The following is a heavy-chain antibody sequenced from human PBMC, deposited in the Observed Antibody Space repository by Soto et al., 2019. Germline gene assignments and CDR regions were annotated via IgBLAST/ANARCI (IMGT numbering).Heavy chain of an antibody. D-gene: IGHD5-18*01. J-gene: IGHJ5*02. CDR1: GFTFSDYY. V-gene: IGHV3-11*01. Sequence: GGSLRLSCAASGFTFSDYYMSWIRQAPGKGLEWVSYISSSGSTIYYADSVKGRFTISRDNAKNSLYLQMNSLRAEDTAVYYCARDGQLWAPIWFDPWGQGTLVTVSS. CDR2: ISSSGSTI. CDR3: ARDGQLWAPIWFDP.